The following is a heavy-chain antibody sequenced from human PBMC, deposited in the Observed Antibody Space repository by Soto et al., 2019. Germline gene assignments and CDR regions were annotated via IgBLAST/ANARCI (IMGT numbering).Heavy chain of an antibody. D-gene: IGHD6-19*01. CDR1: GGTFSSYA. J-gene: IGHJ6*03. V-gene: IGHV1-69*04. Sequence: QVQLVQSGAEVKKPGSTVKVSCKASGGTFSSYAFNWVRQAPGQGLEWMGRIIPILGIGYYAQRFQGRVTITADKSTSTVYMELSSLRSEDTAVYYCARNPRAVAAMHMDVWGKGTMVTVSS. CDR3: ARNPRAVAAMHMDV. CDR2: IIPILGIG.